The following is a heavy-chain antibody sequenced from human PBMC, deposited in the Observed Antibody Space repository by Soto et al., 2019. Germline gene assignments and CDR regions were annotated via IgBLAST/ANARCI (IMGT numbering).Heavy chain of an antibody. Sequence: ETLSLTCAVPGWSFSGWSCSWIRPPPGKGLEWIGGINHSGSTKYNPSLKSRVTISVDTSKNQFSLKLSSVTAADTAVYYCARLLRYFDWLLITQSNYYFEYWGQG. CDR2: INHSGST. CDR1: GWSFSGWS. V-gene: IGHV4-34*01. CDR3: ARLLRYFDWLLITQSNYYFEY. D-gene: IGHD3-9*01. J-gene: IGHJ4*02.